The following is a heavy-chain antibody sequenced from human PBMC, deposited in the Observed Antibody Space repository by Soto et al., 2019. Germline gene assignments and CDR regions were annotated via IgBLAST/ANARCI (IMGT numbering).Heavy chain of an antibody. Sequence: LRLSCAASGFTFSSYSMNWVRQAPGKGLEWVSSISSSSSYIYYADSVKGRFTISRDNAKNSLYLQMISLRAEDTAVYYCARAHVGTGDAFDIWGQGTMVTVSS. CDR2: ISSSSSYI. CDR1: GFTFSSYS. D-gene: IGHD1-1*01. J-gene: IGHJ3*02. CDR3: ARAHVGTGDAFDI. V-gene: IGHV3-21*01.